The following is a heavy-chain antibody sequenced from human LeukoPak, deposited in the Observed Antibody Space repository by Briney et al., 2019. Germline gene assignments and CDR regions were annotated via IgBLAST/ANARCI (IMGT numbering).Heavy chain of an antibody. J-gene: IGHJ4*02. D-gene: IGHD4-17*01. Sequence: ASVKVSCKASGFTFTGYYVHWVRQAPGQGLEWMGWINLNSGGTNYAQKFQGRVTMTRDTSISTACMELSSLRSDDTALYYCVRDQATVTTPYFDYWGQGTLVTVSS. CDR1: GFTFTGYY. V-gene: IGHV1-2*02. CDR3: VRDQATVTTPYFDY. CDR2: INLNSGGT.